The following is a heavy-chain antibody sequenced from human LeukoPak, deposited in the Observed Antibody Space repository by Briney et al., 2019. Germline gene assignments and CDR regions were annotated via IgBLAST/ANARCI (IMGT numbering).Heavy chain of an antibody. CDR3: ARDSGRIQLWFYY. V-gene: IGHV3-30-3*01. D-gene: IGHD5-18*01. CDR1: GFTFSSYA. J-gene: IGHJ4*02. Sequence: PGGSLRLSCAASGFTFSSYAMHWVRQAPGKGLEWVAVISYDGSNKYYADSVKGRFTISRDNSKNTLYLQMNSLRAEDTAVYYCARDSGRIQLWFYYRGQGTLVTVSS. CDR2: ISYDGSNK.